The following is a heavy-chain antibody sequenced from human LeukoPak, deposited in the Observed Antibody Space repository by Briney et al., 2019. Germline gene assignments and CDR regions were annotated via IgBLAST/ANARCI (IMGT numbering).Heavy chain of an antibody. J-gene: IGHJ4*02. Sequence: PGRSLRLSCAASGFTFSSYAMHWVRQAPGKGLEWVAVISYDGSNKYYADSVKGRFTISRDNSKNTLCLQMNSLRAEDTAVYYCARVYSSGWYEDYWGQGTLVTVSS. CDR3: ARVYSSGWYEDY. D-gene: IGHD6-19*01. CDR1: GFTFSSYA. V-gene: IGHV3-30-3*01. CDR2: ISYDGSNK.